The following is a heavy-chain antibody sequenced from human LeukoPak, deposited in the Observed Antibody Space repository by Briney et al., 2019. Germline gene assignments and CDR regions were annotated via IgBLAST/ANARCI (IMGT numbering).Heavy chain of an antibody. V-gene: IGHV3-23*01. J-gene: IGHJ4*02. CDR1: GFTFSSYA. D-gene: IGHD1-1*01. CDR3: AKAGNWNRYFDY. Sequence: GGSLRLSCAASGFTFSSYAMSWVCQAPGKGLEWVSAISGSGGSTYYADSVKGRFTISRDNSKNTLYLQMNSLRAEDTAVYYCAKAGNWNRYFDYWGQGTLVTVSS. CDR2: ISGSGGST.